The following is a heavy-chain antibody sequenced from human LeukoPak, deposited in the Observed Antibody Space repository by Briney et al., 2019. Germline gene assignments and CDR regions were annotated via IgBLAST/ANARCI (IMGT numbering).Heavy chain of an antibody. V-gene: IGHV3-15*01. Sequence: GGSLRLSCAASGLTFSNAWLSWVHQAPGKGLEWVGRTKGKPDGGTPDYAAPVKGRFTISTDDSKDTLYLQMSSLKIEDTAVYYCITGPYWGQGTLVTVSS. CDR1: GLTFSNAW. J-gene: IGHJ4*02. CDR3: ITGPY. CDR2: TKGKPDGGTP.